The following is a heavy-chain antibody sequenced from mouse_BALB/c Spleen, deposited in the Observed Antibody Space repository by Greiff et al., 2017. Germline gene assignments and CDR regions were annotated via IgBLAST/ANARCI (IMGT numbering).Heavy chain of an antibody. CDR3: ARSEPAYYRYDYAMDY. J-gene: IGHJ4*01. CDR1: GYSITSDYA. CDR2: ISYSGST. Sequence: EVKLVESGPGLVKPSQSLSLTCTVTGYSITSDYAWNWIRQLPGNKLEWMGYISYSGSTSYNPSLKSRISITRDTSKNQFFLQLNSVTTEDTATYYCARSEPAYYRYDYAMDYWGQGTSVTVSS. V-gene: IGHV3-2*02. D-gene: IGHD2-14*01.